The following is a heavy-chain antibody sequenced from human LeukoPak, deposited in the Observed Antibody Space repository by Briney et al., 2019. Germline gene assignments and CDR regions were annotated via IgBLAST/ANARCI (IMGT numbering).Heavy chain of an antibody. J-gene: IGHJ4*02. D-gene: IGHD1-26*01. CDR2: IKQDGSEK. Sequence: GGSLRLSCAASGFTFSNYWMCWVRQAPGKGLERVANIKQDGSEKYYVDSVKGRFTISRDNAKNSLYLQMNSLGAEDTAVYYCAREKSVGPTPLDFWGQGTLVTVSS. V-gene: IGHV3-7*05. CDR3: AREKSVGPTPLDF. CDR1: GFTFSNYW.